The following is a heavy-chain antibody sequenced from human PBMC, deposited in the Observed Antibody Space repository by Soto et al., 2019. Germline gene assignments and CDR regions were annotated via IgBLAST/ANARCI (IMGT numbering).Heavy chain of an antibody. CDR2: ISYDGSNK. D-gene: IGHD4-4*01. J-gene: IGHJ6*03. V-gene: IGHV3-30*18. CDR3: AKDILSAVTPGGYMDV. CDR1: GFTFSSYG. Sequence: PGGPLRLSCAASGFTFSSYGMHWVRQAPGKGLEWVAVISYDGSNKYYADSVKGRFTISRDNSKNTLYLQMNSLRAEDTAVYYCAKDILSAVTPGGYMDVWGKGTTVTVSS.